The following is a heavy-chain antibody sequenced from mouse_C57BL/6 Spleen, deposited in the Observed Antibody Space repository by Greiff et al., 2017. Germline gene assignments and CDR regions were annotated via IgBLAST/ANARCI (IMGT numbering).Heavy chain of an antibody. D-gene: IGHD1-1*01. V-gene: IGHV6-3*01. Sequence: DVKLVESGGGLVQPGGSMKLSCVASGFTFSNYWMNWVRQSPEKGLEWVAQIRLKSDNYTTHYAESVKGRFTISRDDAKSSVYLQMNNLRAEDTGIYYCTFITTVVAPFDYWGQGTTLTVSS. CDR1: GFTFSNYW. J-gene: IGHJ2*01. CDR3: TFITTVVAPFDY. CDR2: IRLKSDNYTT.